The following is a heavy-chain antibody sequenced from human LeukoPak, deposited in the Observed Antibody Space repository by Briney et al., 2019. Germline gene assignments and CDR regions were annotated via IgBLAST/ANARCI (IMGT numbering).Heavy chain of an antibody. D-gene: IGHD3-22*01. Sequence: PGGSLRLSCAASRFTFSSYEMNWVRRAPGKGLESVAYISSSGSITYYADSVKGRFTISRDNANNSLSLLMNSLRAEDTAVYYCARRMASGYYHRCDYWGQGTLVTVSS. J-gene: IGHJ4*02. CDR3: ARRMASGYYHRCDY. CDR1: RFTFSSYE. V-gene: IGHV3-48*03. CDR2: ISSSGSIT.